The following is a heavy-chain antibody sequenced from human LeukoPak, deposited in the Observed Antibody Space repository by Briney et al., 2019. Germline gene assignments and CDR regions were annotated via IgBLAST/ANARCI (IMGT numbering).Heavy chain of an antibody. CDR1: GFTFGDYL. Sequence: GGSLRLSCTASGFTFGDYLMSWFRQAPGKGLEWIGFISGGTTEYAASVEGRFTISRDDSTSIAYLQMNSLTTEDTAVYYCSRGSGWLSVYWGQGTLVTVSS. J-gene: IGHJ4*02. V-gene: IGHV3-49*03. CDR3: SRGSGWLSVY. CDR2: ISGGTT. D-gene: IGHD6-19*01.